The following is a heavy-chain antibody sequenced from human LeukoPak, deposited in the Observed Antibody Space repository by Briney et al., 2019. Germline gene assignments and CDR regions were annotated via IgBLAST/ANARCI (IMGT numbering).Heavy chain of an antibody. CDR1: GFTFSSYA. V-gene: IGHV3-23*01. J-gene: IGHJ3*02. D-gene: IGHD3-10*01. Sequence: PGGSLRLSCAASGFTFSSYAMSWVRQAPGKGLEWVSAISGSGASTYYADSVKGRSTISRDNSKNTLYLQMNSLRAEDTAVYYCAKFGLAGSGRYHDAFDIWGQGTMVTVSS. CDR3: AKFGLAGSGRYHDAFDI. CDR2: ISGSGAST.